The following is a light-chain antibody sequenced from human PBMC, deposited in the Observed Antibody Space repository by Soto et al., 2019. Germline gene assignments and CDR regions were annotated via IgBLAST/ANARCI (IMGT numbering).Light chain of an antibody. CDR2: AAS. CDR3: QQLKSFPLS. Sequence: IQLTQSPSSLSASVGDRVTITCRASQGISSSLAWYQQQPGKAPKLLIYAASTLQSGVPSMFSGSGSGTDFTLTISSLQPEDFATYYCQQLKSFPLSFGGGTTVELK. J-gene: IGKJ4*01. V-gene: IGKV1-9*01. CDR1: QGISSS.